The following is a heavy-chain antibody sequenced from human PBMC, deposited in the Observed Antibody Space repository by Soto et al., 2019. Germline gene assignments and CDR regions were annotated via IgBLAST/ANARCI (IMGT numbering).Heavy chain of an antibody. CDR1: GYTFAGYY. Sequence: ASVKVSCKASGYTFAGYYMHWVRQAPGQGLEWMGWINPNSGGTNYAQKFQGRVTMTRDTSISTAYMELSRLRSDDTAVYYCARADTTPITIFGVVITPDYWGQGTLVTVSS. D-gene: IGHD3-3*01. J-gene: IGHJ4*02. V-gene: IGHV1-2*02. CDR2: INPNSGGT. CDR3: ARADTTPITIFGVVITPDY.